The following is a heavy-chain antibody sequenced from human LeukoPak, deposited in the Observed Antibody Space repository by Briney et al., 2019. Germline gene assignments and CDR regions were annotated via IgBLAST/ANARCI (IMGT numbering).Heavy chain of an antibody. CDR1: GYTFTGYY. V-gene: IGHV1-2*02. D-gene: IGHD2-2*01. CDR2: INPNSGGT. Sequence: GASVTVSCKASGYTFTGYYMHWVRQAPGQGLEWMGWINPNSGGTNYAQKFQGRVTMTRDTSISTAYMELSRLRSDDTAVYYCARVDRVPAVSWFDPWGQGTLVTVSS. J-gene: IGHJ5*02. CDR3: ARVDRVPAVSWFDP.